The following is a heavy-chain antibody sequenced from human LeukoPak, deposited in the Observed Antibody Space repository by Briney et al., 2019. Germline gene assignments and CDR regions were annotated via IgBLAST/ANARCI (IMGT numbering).Heavy chain of an antibody. CDR2: ISGGGGTI. D-gene: IGHD5-18*01. Sequence: PGGSLRLSCAASGFTFSSYAMSWVRQAPGKRLEWVSVISGGGGTIYYADSVKGRFTISRDNSKNTLSLQMNSLRAEDTAVYYCAKDERNTYGLFDYWGQGTLVTVSS. CDR1: GFTFSSYA. CDR3: AKDERNTYGLFDY. V-gene: IGHV3-23*01. J-gene: IGHJ4*02.